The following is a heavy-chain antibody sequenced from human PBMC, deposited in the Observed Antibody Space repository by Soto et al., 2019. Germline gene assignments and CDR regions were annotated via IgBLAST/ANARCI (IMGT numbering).Heavy chain of an antibody. J-gene: IGHJ4*02. V-gene: IGHV3-23*01. Sequence: PGGSLRLSCAASGFTFSSYAMSWVRQAPGKGLEWVSAISGSGGSTYYADSVKGRFIISRDNSKNTLYLQMNSLRAEDTAVYYCAKDGGAFYDFWSGYYTGLDYWGQGTLVTAPQ. CDR3: AKDGGAFYDFWSGYYTGLDY. D-gene: IGHD3-3*01. CDR1: GFTFSSYA. CDR2: ISGSGGST.